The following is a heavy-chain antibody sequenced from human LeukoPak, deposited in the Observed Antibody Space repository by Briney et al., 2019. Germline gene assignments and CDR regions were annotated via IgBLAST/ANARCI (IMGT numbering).Heavy chain of an antibody. CDR2: TYYRSKWYN. J-gene: IGHJ4*02. CDR3: AVARSGYYLAIDY. Sequence: SQTLPLTCAISGDNVSSNSAAWNWIRQSPSRGLEWLGRTYYRSKWYNDYAVSVESRITINPDTSKNQFSLQLNSVTPEDTAVYYCAVARSGYYLAIDYWAQGTLVTVSS. CDR1: GDNVSSNSAA. V-gene: IGHV6-1*01. D-gene: IGHD3-22*01.